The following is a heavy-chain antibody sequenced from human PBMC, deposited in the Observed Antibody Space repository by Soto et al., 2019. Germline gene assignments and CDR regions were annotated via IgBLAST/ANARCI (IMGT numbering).Heavy chain of an antibody. CDR3: ARVRHTGGWSAEYFQH. D-gene: IGHD3-3*01. V-gene: IGHV3-7*01. CDR2: IKQDGSEK. CDR1: GFTFSSYW. Sequence: EVQLVESGGGLVQPGGSLRLSCAASGFTFSSYWMSWVRQAPGKGLEWVANIKQDGSEKYYVDSVKGRFTISRDNXKXXRYVKMNSLRSEDTAVYYCARVRHTGGWSAEYFQHWGQGTLVTVSS. J-gene: IGHJ1*01.